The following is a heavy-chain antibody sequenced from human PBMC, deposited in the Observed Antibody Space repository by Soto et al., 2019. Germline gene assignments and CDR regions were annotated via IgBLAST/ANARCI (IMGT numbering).Heavy chain of an antibody. J-gene: IGHJ4*02. V-gene: IGHV3-30*03. CDR3: ARDEGWNSLVY. CDR1: GFTFSSYG. D-gene: IGHD6-19*01. CDR2: ISYDGSNK. Sequence: PGGSLRLSCAASGFTFSSYGMHWVRQAPGKGLEWVAVISYDGSNKYYADSVKGRFTISRDNSKNTLYLQMNSLRVEDTAVYYCARDEGWNSLVYWGQGALVTVSS.